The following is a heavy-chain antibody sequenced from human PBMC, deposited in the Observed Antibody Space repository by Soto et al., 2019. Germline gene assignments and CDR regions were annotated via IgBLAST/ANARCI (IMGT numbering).Heavy chain of an antibody. Sequence: ASVRVSCKASGYTFTSYGISWVRQAPGQGLEWMGWISAYNGNTNYAQKLQGRVTMTTDTSTSTAYMELRSLRSDDTAVYYCARGPSITIVGATIGSDYWGQGTLVTVSS. J-gene: IGHJ4*02. V-gene: IGHV1-18*01. CDR2: ISAYNGNT. CDR3: ARGPSITIVGATIGSDY. D-gene: IGHD1-26*01. CDR1: GYTFTSYG.